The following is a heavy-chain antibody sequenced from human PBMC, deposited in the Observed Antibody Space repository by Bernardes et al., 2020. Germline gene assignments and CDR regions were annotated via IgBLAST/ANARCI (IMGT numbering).Heavy chain of an antibody. CDR2: TNDSGST. CDR3: ARGYGDYGLDWFDP. CDR1: GGSISSISSY. D-gene: IGHD4-17*01. Sequence: SESLSLTCTVSGGSISSISSYWGWLRQPPGKGLEWIGSTNDSGSTYYNPSLKRRVTISVDTSKNQFSLKLSSVTAADTAVYYCARGYGDYGLDWFDPWGQGTLVTVSS. V-gene: IGHV4-39*01. J-gene: IGHJ5*02.